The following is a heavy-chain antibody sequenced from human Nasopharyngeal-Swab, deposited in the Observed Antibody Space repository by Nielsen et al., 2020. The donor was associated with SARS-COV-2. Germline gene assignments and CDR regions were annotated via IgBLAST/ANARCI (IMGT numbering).Heavy chain of an antibody. CDR3: ASAPSWGY. D-gene: IGHD3-16*01. V-gene: IGHV3-53*01. Sequence: VRQAPGKGLEWISVIYSGGNTYYADAMKGRFTASRDNSKNTMYLQMNSLRAEDTAIYYCASAPSWGYWGQGTLVTVS. J-gene: IGHJ4*02. CDR2: IYSGGNT.